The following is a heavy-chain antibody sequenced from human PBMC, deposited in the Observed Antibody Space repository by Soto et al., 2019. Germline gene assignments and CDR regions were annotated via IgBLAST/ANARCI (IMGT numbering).Heavy chain of an antibody. CDR2: IDYSGST. D-gene: IGHD3-22*01. CDR1: GGSISSGGYY. CDR3: ARSYDSSGYVPYYFDY. Sequence: QVQLQESGPGLVKPSQTLSLTCTVSGGSISSGGYYWSWIRQHPGKGLEWIGYIDYSGSTYYNPSLQSRVTISVDTSKHQFSLKLSSVTAADTAVYYCARSYDSSGYVPYYFDYWGQGTLVTVST. J-gene: IGHJ4*02. V-gene: IGHV4-31*03.